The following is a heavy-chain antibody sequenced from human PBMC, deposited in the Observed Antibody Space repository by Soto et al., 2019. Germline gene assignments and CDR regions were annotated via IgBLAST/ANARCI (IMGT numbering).Heavy chain of an antibody. D-gene: IGHD3-16*01. CDR2: INHSGIT. J-gene: IGHJ4*02. CDR1: GGSFSVYY. Sequence: VQLQQWGAGLLKPSETLSLPCAVYGGSFSVYYWSWIRQPPGKGLECIGEINHSGITNYNPSLKSLVTISVDTSKNQFSLKLSSVTAADTAVYYCARGNTFGGRYDDYWGQGTLVTVSS. V-gene: IGHV4-34*01. CDR3: ARGNTFGGRYDDY.